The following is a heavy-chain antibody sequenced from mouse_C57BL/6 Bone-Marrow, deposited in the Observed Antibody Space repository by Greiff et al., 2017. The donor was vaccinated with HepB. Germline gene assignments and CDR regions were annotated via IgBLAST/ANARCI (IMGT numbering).Heavy chain of an antibody. CDR2: INPYNGGT. CDR3: ARGAGGPDY. Sequence: EVQLQQSGPVLVKPGASVKMSCKASGYTFTDYYMNWVKQSHGKSLEWIGVINPYNGGTSYNQKFKGKATLTVDKSSSTAYMELNSLTSEDSAVYYCARGAGGPDYWGQGTTLTVSS. V-gene: IGHV1-19*01. D-gene: IGHD3-3*01. CDR1: GYTFTDYY. J-gene: IGHJ2*01.